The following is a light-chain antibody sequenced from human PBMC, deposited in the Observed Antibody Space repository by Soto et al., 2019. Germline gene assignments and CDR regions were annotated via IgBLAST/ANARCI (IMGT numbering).Light chain of an antibody. Sequence: QSALTQPASVSGSPGQSITISCTGTSSDVGGYDRVSWYQQRPDNAPRLIIYEVSNRPSGISNRFSGSKSGDTASLTISGLQAEDEADYYCCSYSSGSVYVFGSGTKVTVL. CDR3: CSYSSGSVYV. V-gene: IGLV2-14*01. J-gene: IGLJ1*01. CDR2: EVS. CDR1: SSDVGGYDR.